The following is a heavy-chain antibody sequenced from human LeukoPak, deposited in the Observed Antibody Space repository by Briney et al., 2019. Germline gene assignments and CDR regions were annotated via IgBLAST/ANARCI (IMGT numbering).Heavy chain of an antibody. CDR1: GLTFSTSG. CDR3: ATETNGRHYDY. Sequence: PGGSLRPSCTASGLTFSTSGFKWVRQAPGKGLEWVASIGPTGSDRYHADSIKGRFTISRDNANNFLYLQMNSLRAEDTAVYYCATETNGRHYDYWGQGTLLTVSS. CDR2: IGPTGSDR. V-gene: IGHV3-21*06. D-gene: IGHD1-14*01. J-gene: IGHJ4*02.